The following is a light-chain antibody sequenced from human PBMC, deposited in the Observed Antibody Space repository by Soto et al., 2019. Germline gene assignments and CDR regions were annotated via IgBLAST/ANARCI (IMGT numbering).Light chain of an antibody. CDR3: QQHNQWPIT. J-gene: IGKJ5*01. V-gene: IGKV3D-15*01. CDR1: QSAGNF. Sequence: EIVMTQSPAILSVSPGERATLSCRASQSAGNFLAWYQQKPGQAPRLLIYYISTRATGIPARFSGSGSGTEFTLTINSLQSEDSAVYYCQQHNQWPITFGQGTRLEI. CDR2: YIS.